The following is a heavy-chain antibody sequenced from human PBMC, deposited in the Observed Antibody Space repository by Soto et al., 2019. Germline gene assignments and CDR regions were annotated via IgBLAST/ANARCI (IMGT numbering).Heavy chain of an antibody. Sequence: SETLSLTCAVYGVSFSGYYWSWIRQPPGKGLEWIGEINHSGSTNYSPSLKSRVTISVDTSKNQFSLKLSSVTAADTAVYYCASAQPSSYYDSSGFSLDVWGQGTTVTVSS. D-gene: IGHD3-22*01. CDR2: INHSGST. J-gene: IGHJ6*02. CDR1: GVSFSGYY. CDR3: ASAQPSSYYDSSGFSLDV. V-gene: IGHV4-34*01.